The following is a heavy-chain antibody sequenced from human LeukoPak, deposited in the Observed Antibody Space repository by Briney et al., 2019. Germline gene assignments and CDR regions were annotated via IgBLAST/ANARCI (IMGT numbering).Heavy chain of an antibody. CDR1: GFTFSSYW. Sequence: GGSLRLSCAASGFTFSSYWMSWVRQAPGKGLEWVANIKQDGSEKYYVDSVKGRFTISRDNAKNSLYLQMNSLRAEDTAVYYCAAGYCSSTSCYHPDYWDQGTLVTVSS. D-gene: IGHD2-2*01. CDR3: AAGYCSSTSCYHPDY. J-gene: IGHJ4*02. CDR2: IKQDGSEK. V-gene: IGHV3-7*01.